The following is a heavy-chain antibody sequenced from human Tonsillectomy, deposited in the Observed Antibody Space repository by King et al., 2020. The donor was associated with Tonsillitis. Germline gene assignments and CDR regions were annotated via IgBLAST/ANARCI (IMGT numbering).Heavy chain of an antibody. CDR2: IYSDGRT. Sequence: VQLVESGGGLVQPGGSLRLSCAASGFTVSSNYMGWVRQPPGKGLEWVSVIYSDGRTYYADSVKGRFTISRDNSKNTLYLQMNGLRAEDTAVYYCARRGGWAYFDYWGQGTLVTVSS. D-gene: IGHD6-19*01. J-gene: IGHJ4*02. V-gene: IGHV3-66*01. CDR3: ARRGGWAYFDY. CDR1: GFTVSSNY.